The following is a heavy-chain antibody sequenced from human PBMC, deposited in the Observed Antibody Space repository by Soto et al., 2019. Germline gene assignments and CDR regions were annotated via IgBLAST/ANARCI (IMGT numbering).Heavy chain of an antibody. CDR3: ARDQVGDYGMDV. CDR1: GFTFSSYS. V-gene: IGHV3-21*01. Sequence: PGGSLRLSCAASGFTFSSYSMNWVRQAPGKGLEWVSSISSSSSYIYYADSVKGRFTISRDNAKNSLYLQMNSLRAEDTAVYYCARDQVGDYGMDVWAKGPRSPSP. J-gene: IGHJ6*02. CDR2: ISSSSSYI. D-gene: IGHD3-16*01.